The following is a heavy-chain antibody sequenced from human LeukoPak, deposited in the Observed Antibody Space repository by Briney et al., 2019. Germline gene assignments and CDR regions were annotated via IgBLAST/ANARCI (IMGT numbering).Heavy chain of an antibody. CDR1: GYTFTNYG. Sequence: GASVKVSCKASGYTFTNYGISWVRQAPGQGLEWMGWISTNSDIRTYAQTLQGRFTMTTDTATTTAYMELNNLTFDETAVYYCARDWDAMNNCFDPWGRGTPVTVSS. V-gene: IGHV1-18*01. D-gene: IGHD1-26*01. J-gene: IGHJ5*02. CDR3: ARDWDAMNNCFDP. CDR2: ISTNSDIR.